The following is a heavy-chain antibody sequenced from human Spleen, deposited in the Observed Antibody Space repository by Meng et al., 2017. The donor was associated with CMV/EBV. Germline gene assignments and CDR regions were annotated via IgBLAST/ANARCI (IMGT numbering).Heavy chain of an antibody. J-gene: IGHJ4*02. CDR3: ARQYDSYDY. CDR1: GFTFSYYS. V-gene: IGHV3-48*04. CDR2: ISSGSSTM. Sequence: GESLKISCVASGFTFSYYSMDWVRQAPGKGLEWVAYISSGSSTMYYADSVKGRLTVSRDNVKNSVYLQMNSLRVDDAAVYYCARQYDSYDYWGQGTLVTVSS. D-gene: IGHD3-22*01.